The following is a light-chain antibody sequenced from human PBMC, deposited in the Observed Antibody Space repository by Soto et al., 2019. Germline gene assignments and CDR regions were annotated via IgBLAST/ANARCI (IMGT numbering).Light chain of an antibody. J-gene: IGKJ3*01. CDR1: QAIGSL. CDR3: HEYYSYPLT. Sequence: AIRMTQSPSSFSASTGDRVTITCRASQAIGSLLAWYQQKPGKAAKLLIYAASTLQSGVPSRFSGSGSGTDSTLTIRSLQSEDFATYYCHEYYSYPLTFGPGTKVDMK. CDR2: AAS. V-gene: IGKV1-8*01.